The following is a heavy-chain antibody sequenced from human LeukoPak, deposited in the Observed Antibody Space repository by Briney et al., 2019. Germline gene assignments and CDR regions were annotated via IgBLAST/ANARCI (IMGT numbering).Heavy chain of an antibody. Sequence: PSETLSLTCTVSGGSISSSSYYWGWIRQPPGKGLEWIGSIYYSGSTYYNPSLKSRVTISVDTSNNQFSLKLSSVTAADTAVYYCARHLDTAMVFDYWGQGTLVTVSS. CDR1: GGSISSSSYY. V-gene: IGHV4-39*01. CDR2: IYYSGST. CDR3: ARHLDTAMVFDY. J-gene: IGHJ4*02. D-gene: IGHD5-18*01.